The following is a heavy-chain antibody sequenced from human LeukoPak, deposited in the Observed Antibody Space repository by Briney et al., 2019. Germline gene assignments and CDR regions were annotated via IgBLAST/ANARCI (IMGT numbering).Heavy chain of an antibody. CDR3: ARGGSGSYFSWLDP. CDR1: GYTFTDYY. V-gene: IGHV1-2*02. CDR2: INPNSGGT. Sequence: AASVKVSCKASGYTFTDYYIHWVRQAPGQGRECMGWINPNSGGTNYAQKFQGRVTMTRDTSISTAYMELSRLRSDDTAVYYCARGGSGSYFSWLDPWGQGTLVTVSS. J-gene: IGHJ5*02. D-gene: IGHD3-10*01.